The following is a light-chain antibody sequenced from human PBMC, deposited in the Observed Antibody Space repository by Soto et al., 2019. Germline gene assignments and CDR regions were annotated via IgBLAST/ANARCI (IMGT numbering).Light chain of an antibody. CDR3: QQYGFTPPNS. V-gene: IGKV3-20*01. CDR1: QIVSSTY. CDR2: GAS. J-gene: IGKJ4*01. Sequence: EIVLTQSPGTLSLSPGERATLSCRASQIVSSTYLAWFQQKPGQAPRLLIYGASTRATGIPDRFSGSGSGTESTLTISGLEPEDFALYYCQQYGFTPPNSFGGGTKVEV.